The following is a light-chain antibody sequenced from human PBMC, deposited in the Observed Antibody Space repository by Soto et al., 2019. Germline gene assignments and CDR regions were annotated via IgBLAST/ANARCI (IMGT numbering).Light chain of an antibody. CDR1: QGISSY. J-gene: IGKJ3*01. V-gene: IGKV1-8*01. CDR2: AAS. CDR3: QQYYSYPLT. Sequence: AIRMTQSPSSFSASTGDRVTITCRASQGISSYLAWYQQKPGKAPKLLIYAASALQSGVPSRFSGSGSGTDFTLTFSCLQSEDFATYYCQQYYSYPLTFGPGNKVDI.